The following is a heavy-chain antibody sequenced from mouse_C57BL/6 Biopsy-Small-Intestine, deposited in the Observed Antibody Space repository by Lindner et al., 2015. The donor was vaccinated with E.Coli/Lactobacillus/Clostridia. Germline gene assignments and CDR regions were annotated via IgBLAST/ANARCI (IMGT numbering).Heavy chain of an antibody. CDR3: ARYDYGSSLAMDY. CDR2: ISYDGSN. J-gene: IGHJ4*01. D-gene: IGHD1-1*01. Sequence: VQLQESGPGLVKPSQSLSLTCSVTGYSITSGYYWNWIRQFPGNKLEWMGYISYDGSNNYNPSLKNRISITRDTSKNQFFLKLNSVTTEDTATYYCARYDYGSSLAMDYWGQGTSVTVSS. CDR1: GYSITSGYY. V-gene: IGHV3-6*01.